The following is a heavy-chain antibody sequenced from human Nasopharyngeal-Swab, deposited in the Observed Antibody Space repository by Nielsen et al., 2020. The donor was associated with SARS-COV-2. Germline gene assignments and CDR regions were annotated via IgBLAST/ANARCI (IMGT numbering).Heavy chain of an antibody. J-gene: IGHJ4*02. V-gene: IGHV3-23*01. CDR1: GFSFSSYW. CDR3: AKVENSGSYRGLWYIDY. Sequence: GESLKISCAASGFSFSSYWMRWVRQAPGKGLEWVSAIGASGVSTYYADSVKGRFTISRDNSKNTLYLQMNSLRAEDTAVYYCAKVENSGSYRGLWYIDYWGQGTLVTVSS. D-gene: IGHD1-26*01. CDR2: IGASGVST.